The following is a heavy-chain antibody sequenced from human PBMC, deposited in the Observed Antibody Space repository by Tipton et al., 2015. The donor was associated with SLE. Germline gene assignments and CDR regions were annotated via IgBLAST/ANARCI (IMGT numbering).Heavy chain of an antibody. V-gene: IGHV4-59*08. J-gene: IGHJ4*02. CDR3: ARLRSYCGPTSCYSDFDY. Sequence: TLSLTCSVSAGSISKNYWIWIRQPPGKGLEWIGYISDGGDTNYNPSLKSRVTISVDPAKNEFSLKLTSVTAADTAVYYCARLRSYCGPTSCYSDFDYWGQGTLVTVSS. CDR1: AGSISKNY. D-gene: IGHD2-2*01. CDR2: ISDGGDT.